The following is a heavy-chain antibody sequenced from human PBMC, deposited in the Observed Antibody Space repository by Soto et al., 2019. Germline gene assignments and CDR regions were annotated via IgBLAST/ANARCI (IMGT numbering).Heavy chain of an antibody. CDR3: VKGVVLRYFDWLPPRFHY. CDR1: GFTFSSYW. Sequence: PGGSLRLSCAASGFTFSSYWMHWVRQAPGKGLVWVSRINSDGSSTSYADSVKGRFTISRDNAKNTLYLQMNSLRAEDTAVYYCVKGVVLRYFDWLPPRFHYWGQGPLVTVSS. V-gene: IGHV3-74*01. CDR2: INSDGSST. J-gene: IGHJ4*02. D-gene: IGHD3-9*01.